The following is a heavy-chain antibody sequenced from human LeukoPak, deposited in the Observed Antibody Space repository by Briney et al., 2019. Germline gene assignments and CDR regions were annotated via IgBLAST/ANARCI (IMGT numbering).Heavy chain of an antibody. CDR2: SNSDGINT. V-gene: IGHV3-74*01. CDR1: GFTFSNYW. Sequence: GGSLRLSCAASGFTFSNYWMHWVRQAPGKGLVWVSRSNSDGINTSYADSVKGRFTISRDNAKNTLNLQMNSLRAEDTAVYYCARDLGQYYDTSDNWFDPWGQGTLVTVSS. J-gene: IGHJ5*02. CDR3: ARDLGQYYDTSDNWFDP. D-gene: IGHD3-22*01.